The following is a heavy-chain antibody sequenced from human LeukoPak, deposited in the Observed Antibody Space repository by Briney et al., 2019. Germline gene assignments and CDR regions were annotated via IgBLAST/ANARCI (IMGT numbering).Heavy chain of an antibody. V-gene: IGHV4-39*01. CDR3: AKSGGYGLIDY. Sequence: MPSETLSLTCTVSGASISGSGYYWGWIRQPPGKGLEWIGSIYSSGSTYYNASLQSRVTISIETSKNQISLRLNSVTAADTAMYYCAKSGGYGLIDYWGQGTLVTVSS. CDR1: GASISGSGYY. D-gene: IGHD1-26*01. J-gene: IGHJ4*02. CDR2: IYSSGST.